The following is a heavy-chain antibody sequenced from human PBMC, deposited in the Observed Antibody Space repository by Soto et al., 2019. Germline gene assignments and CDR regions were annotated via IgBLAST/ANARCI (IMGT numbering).Heavy chain of an antibody. J-gene: IGHJ5*02. D-gene: IGHD2-21*01. Sequence: PGESLKISCKGSGFTFTSYWISWVRQMPGKGLEWMGRIDPSDSYTNYSPSFQGHVTISADKSISTAYLQWSSLKASDTAMYYYGSTYGCWLDPWGQGTLVTVSS. CDR2: IDPSDSYT. V-gene: IGHV5-10-1*01. CDR3: GSTYGCWLDP. CDR1: GFTFTSYW.